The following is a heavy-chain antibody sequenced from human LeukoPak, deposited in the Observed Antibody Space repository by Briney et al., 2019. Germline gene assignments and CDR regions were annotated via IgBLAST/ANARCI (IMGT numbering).Heavy chain of an antibody. D-gene: IGHD3/OR15-3a*01. CDR2: IYYSGST. Sequence: SETLSLTCSVSGGSISCGGYYWRWIRQHPGKGLEWIGYIYYSGSTNYNPYLKSRVTISVDPSKNQFSLKLSSVTAADTAVYYCARELWTSGAYYFYLDVWGKATTVTVCS. CDR3: ARELWTSGAYYFYLDV. V-gene: IGHV4-61*08. CDR1: GGSISCGGYY. J-gene: IGHJ6*03.